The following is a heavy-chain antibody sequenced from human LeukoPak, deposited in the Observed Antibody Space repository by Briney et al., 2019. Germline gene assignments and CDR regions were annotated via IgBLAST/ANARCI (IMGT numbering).Heavy chain of an antibody. V-gene: IGHV3-43*02. CDR2: ISGDGGST. CDR1: GFTFDDYA. J-gene: IGHJ4*02. CDR3: AKDPWYYDSSGYFDY. D-gene: IGHD3-22*01. Sequence: PGGSLRLSCAASGFTFDDYAMHWVRQAPGKGLEWVSLISGDGGSTYCTDSVKGRFTISRDNSKNSLYLQMNSLRTEDTALYYCAKDPWYYDSSGYFDYWGQGTLVTVSS.